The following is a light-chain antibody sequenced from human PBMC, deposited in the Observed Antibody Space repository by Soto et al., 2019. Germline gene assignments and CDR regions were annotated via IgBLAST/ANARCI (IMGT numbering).Light chain of an antibody. CDR2: GAS. Sequence: EIVLTQSPGTLSLSPGERATLSCRASQSVSSDSAWYQQKPGQAPRLLIYGASSRATGIPDRFSGSGSGMDFTLTISRLEPEDFAVYYCQHYGSSRTFGQGTKVEIK. CDR1: QSVSSD. J-gene: IGKJ1*01. V-gene: IGKV3-20*01. CDR3: QHYGSSRT.